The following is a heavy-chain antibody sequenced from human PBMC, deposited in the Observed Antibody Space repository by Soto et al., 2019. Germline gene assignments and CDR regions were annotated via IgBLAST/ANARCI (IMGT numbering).Heavy chain of an antibody. CDR3: AREDTMVRGIIP. CDR2: IRYSGNT. V-gene: IGHV4-30-4*01. Sequence: LSLTCNVPGVSITSGDYYWNWIRQPPGKGLEWIGYIRYSGNTYYNPSLKSRLTISVDTSKNQFSLRLTSVTAADTAVYDCAREDTMVRGIIPWGQGTLVTGSS. J-gene: IGHJ4*02. CDR1: GVSITSGDYY. D-gene: IGHD3-10*01.